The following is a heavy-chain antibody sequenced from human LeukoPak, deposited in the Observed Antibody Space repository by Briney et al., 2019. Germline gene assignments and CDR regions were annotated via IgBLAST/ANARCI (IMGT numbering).Heavy chain of an antibody. Sequence: GGSLRLSCAASGLTLSGYTMNWVRQAPGKGLEWVSSISSSTTYIYYADSLKGRFTVSRDNAKNSLYLQMNSLRVEDTAVYYCTRSAYYGPGMKDTFEIWDQGTMVTVSS. J-gene: IGHJ3*02. CDR1: GLTLSGYT. CDR2: ISSSTTYI. CDR3: TRSAYYGPGMKDTFEI. V-gene: IGHV3-21*01. D-gene: IGHD3-10*01.